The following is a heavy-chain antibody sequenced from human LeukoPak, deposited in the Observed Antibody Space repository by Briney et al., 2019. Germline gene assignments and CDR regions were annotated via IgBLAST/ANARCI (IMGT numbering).Heavy chain of an antibody. Sequence: GGSLRLSCAASGFTFSSYAMSWVRQAPGKGLEWVSAISGSGGSTYYADSVKGRFTISRDNSKNTLYLQMNSLRAEDTAVYYCARTPRGYCSSTSCKYYYYYYMDVWGKGTTVTVSS. D-gene: IGHD2-2*01. J-gene: IGHJ6*03. CDR2: ISGSGGST. V-gene: IGHV3-23*01. CDR3: ARTPRGYCSSTSCKYYYYYYMDV. CDR1: GFTFSSYA.